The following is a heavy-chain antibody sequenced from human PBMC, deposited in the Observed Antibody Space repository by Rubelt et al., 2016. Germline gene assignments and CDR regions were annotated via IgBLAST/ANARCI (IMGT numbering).Heavy chain of an antibody. V-gene: IGHV3-73*01. Sequence: GGSLKLSCAASGFTFSGSAMHWVRQASGKGLEWVGRIRSKANSYATAYAASVKGRFTISRDDSKNTAYLQMNSLKTEDTAVYYCAKPGFWSGFDPGYGMDVWGQGTTVTVSS. J-gene: IGHJ6*02. CDR3: AKPGFWSGFDPGYGMDV. CDR1: GFTFSGSA. CDR2: IRSKANSYAT. D-gene: IGHD3-3*01.